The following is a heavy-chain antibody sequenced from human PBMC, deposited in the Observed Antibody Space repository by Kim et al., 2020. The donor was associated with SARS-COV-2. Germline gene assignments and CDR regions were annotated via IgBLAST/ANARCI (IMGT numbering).Heavy chain of an antibody. Sequence: GGSLRLSCTASGFTFDDYAMHWVRQAPGKGLEWVSGISWNSGSIGYADSVKGRFTISRDNAKNSLYLQMNSLRAEDTALYYCAKDLGGGYSSSWVDFWGQGTRVTVSS. CDR1: GFTFDDYA. CDR2: ISWNSGSI. V-gene: IGHV3-9*01. CDR3: AKDLGGGYSSSWVDF. D-gene: IGHD6-13*01. J-gene: IGHJ5*01.